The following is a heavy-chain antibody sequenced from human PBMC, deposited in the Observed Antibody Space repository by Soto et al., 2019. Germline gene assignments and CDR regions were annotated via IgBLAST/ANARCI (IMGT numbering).Heavy chain of an antibody. CDR2: ISGSDGST. Sequence: EVQLLESGGGLVQPGGSLRLSCAVSGFTFNSHAMSWVRQAPGKGLECVSTISGSDGSTNYAGSVKGRFTISRDKSKSTLYLQMTSLRAEDTAVYYCAKDLQFSGWLSAQTFDYWGQGTQVTVSS. V-gene: IGHV3-23*01. D-gene: IGHD6-19*01. CDR3: AKDLQFSGWLSAQTFDY. CDR1: GFTFNSHA. J-gene: IGHJ4*02.